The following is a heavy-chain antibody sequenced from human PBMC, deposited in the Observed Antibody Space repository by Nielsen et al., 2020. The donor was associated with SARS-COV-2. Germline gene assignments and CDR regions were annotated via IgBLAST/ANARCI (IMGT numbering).Heavy chain of an antibody. Sequence: SLKISCAGSGFGFDDYAMHWVRQAPGKGLEWVSGISWSSGKIGYADSVKGRFTISRDNAKNSLYLQMNSLRAEDTALYYCAKGPDGMDVWGQGTTVTVSS. J-gene: IGHJ6*02. CDR1: GFGFDDYA. V-gene: IGHV3-9*01. CDR3: AKGPDGMDV. CDR2: ISWSSGKI.